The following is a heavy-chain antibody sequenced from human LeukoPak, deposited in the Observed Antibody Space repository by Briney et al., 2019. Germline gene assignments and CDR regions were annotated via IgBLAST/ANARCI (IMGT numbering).Heavy chain of an antibody. CDR3: ARQENRYHLLTGYYPGSVDY. Sequence: SETLSLTCTVSGDSISGYYWSWIRQPPGKGLEWIGFLYYSGGTNYNPSLKSRVSMSVDTSKNQFSLRLSSVTAADTAVYYGARQENRYHLLTGYYPGSVDYWGQGTLVTVSS. CDR2: LYYSGGT. D-gene: IGHD3-9*01. V-gene: IGHV4-59*01. CDR1: GDSISGYY. J-gene: IGHJ4*02.